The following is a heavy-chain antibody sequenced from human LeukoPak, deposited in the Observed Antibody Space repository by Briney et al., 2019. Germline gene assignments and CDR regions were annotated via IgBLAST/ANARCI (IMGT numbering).Heavy chain of an antibody. CDR1: GGSFSGYY. CDR3: ARAGLWFGDRHFDP. CDR2: INHSGST. D-gene: IGHD3-10*01. V-gene: IGHV4-34*01. J-gene: IGHJ5*02. Sequence: SETQSLTCAVYGGSFSGYYWSWIRQPPGKGLEWIGEINHSGSTNYNPSLKSRVTISVDTSKNQFSLKLSSVTAADTAVYYCARAGLWFGDRHFDPWGQGTLVTVSS.